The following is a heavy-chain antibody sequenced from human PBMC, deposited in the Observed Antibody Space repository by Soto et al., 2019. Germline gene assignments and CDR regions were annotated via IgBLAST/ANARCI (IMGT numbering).Heavy chain of an antibody. V-gene: IGHV3-30*18. CDR2: ISYDGSNK. CDR3: AKDLKGGKNGMDV. CDR1: GFTFSSYG. J-gene: IGHJ6*02. D-gene: IGHD2-15*01. Sequence: GGSLRLSCAASGFTFSSYGMHWVRQAPGKGLEWVAVISYDGSNKYYADSVKGRFTISRDNSKNTLYLQMNSLRAEDTAVYYCAKDLKGGKNGMDVWGQGTTVTVSS.